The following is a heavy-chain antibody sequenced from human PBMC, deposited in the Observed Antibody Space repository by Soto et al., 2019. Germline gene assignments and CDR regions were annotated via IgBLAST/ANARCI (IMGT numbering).Heavy chain of an antibody. Sequence: PSETLSLTCTVSGGSISSGDYYWSWIRQPPGKGLEWIGYIYYSGSTYYNPSLKSRVTISVDTSKNQFSLKLSSVTAADTAVYYCARGGYSSSWYKIKWFDPWGQGTLVTVSS. D-gene: IGHD6-13*01. V-gene: IGHV4-30-4*01. CDR1: GGSISSGDYY. CDR3: ARGGYSSSWYKIKWFDP. J-gene: IGHJ5*02. CDR2: IYYSGST.